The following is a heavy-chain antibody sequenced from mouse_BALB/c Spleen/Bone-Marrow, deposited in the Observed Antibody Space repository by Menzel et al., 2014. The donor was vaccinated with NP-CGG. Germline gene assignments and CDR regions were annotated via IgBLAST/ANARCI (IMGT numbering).Heavy chain of an antibody. D-gene: IGHD1-1*01. CDR2: IWSGGST. CDR3: ARKLRYYAMDY. J-gene: IGHJ4*01. Sequence: VKLVESGPGLVQPTQSLSITCTVSGFSLTSYGVHWVRQSPGKGLEWLGVIWSGGSTDYNAAFISRLSISKDNSKSQVFFKMNSLQANDTAIYYCARKLRYYAMDYWGQGTSVTVPS. CDR1: GFSLTSYG. V-gene: IGHV2-2*02.